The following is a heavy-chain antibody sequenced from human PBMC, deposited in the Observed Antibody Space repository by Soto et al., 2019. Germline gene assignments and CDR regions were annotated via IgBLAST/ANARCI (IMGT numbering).Heavy chain of an antibody. CDR2: ISSSGSTT. Sequence: SLRLSCAASGFTFSDSYISWIRQAPGKGLEWVSYISSSGSTTYYSDSLKGRFTISRDNAKNSLYLQMNSLRAEDTAVYYCARDSLQLEAWGQGTLVTVSS. J-gene: IGHJ5*02. CDR3: ARDSLQLEA. D-gene: IGHD1-1*01. CDR1: GFTFSDSY. V-gene: IGHV3-11*01.